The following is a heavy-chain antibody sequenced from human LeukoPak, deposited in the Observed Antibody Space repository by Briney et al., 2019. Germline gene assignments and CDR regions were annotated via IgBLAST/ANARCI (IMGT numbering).Heavy chain of an antibody. CDR1: GFTFSTYT. D-gene: IGHD4-23*01. CDR3: ARERHYGGTMDY. J-gene: IGHJ4*02. CDR2: ISSRSSAV. Sequence: GGSLRLSCAASGFTFSTYTMTWVRQAPGKGLEWVSYISSRSSAVHYADSVKGRFTTSGDNAKNSLYLQMNSLRDEDTAVYYCARERHYGGTMDYWGQGTLVTVSS. V-gene: IGHV3-48*02.